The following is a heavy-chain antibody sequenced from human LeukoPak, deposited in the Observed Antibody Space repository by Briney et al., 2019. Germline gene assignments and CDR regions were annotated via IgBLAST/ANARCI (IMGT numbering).Heavy chain of an antibody. V-gene: IGHV1-8*03. D-gene: IGHD2-2*01. CDR2: MNPNSGNT. Sequence: ASVKVSCKASGYTFTSYAINWVRQATGQGLEWMGWMNPNSGNTGYAQKFQGRVTITRNTSISTAYMELSSLRSEDTAVYYCARGVGRSSTSCYVCDYWGQGTLVTVSS. CDR1: GYTFTSYA. CDR3: ARGVGRSSTSCYVCDY. J-gene: IGHJ4*02.